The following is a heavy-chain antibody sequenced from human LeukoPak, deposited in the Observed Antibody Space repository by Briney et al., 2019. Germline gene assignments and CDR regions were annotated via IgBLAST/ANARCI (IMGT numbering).Heavy chain of an antibody. Sequence: GGSTYYADSVKGRFTTSRDNSKNTLYLQMNSLRAEDTAVYYCAKEGPLRVVVVPAASNDYWGQGTLVTVSS. V-gene: IGHV3-23*01. CDR3: AKEGPLRVVVVPAASNDY. CDR2: GGST. J-gene: IGHJ4*02. D-gene: IGHD2-2*01.